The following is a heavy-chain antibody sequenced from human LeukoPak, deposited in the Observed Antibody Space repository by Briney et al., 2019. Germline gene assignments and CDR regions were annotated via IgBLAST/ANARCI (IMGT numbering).Heavy chain of an antibody. D-gene: IGHD3-10*01. CDR1: GLTFSSYS. CDR2: ISSGSTTM. J-gene: IGHJ4*02. Sequence: PGGSLRLSCAASGLTFSSYSMNWVRQAPGKGLEWVSYISSGSTTMYYADSVKGRFTISRDNAKNSLYLQMNSLSVEDTAVYYCARVGYYASGPFSYLDYWGQGTLVTVSS. CDR3: ARVGYYASGPFSYLDY. V-gene: IGHV3-48*01.